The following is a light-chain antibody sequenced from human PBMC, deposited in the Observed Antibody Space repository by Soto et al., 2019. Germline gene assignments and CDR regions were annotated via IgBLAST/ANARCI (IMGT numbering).Light chain of an antibody. Sequence: EIVLTQSPDPLSFSPGETATPSRRASQSVDRYVAWSQQKLGQAPRLLIYDAYTRATGVGDRFTGSGSATDFTLTISRLEPEDFAVYYCQQYGYSPITFGQGTRLEIK. J-gene: IGKJ5*01. CDR3: QQYGYSPIT. CDR2: DAY. CDR1: QSVDRY. V-gene: IGKV3-20*01.